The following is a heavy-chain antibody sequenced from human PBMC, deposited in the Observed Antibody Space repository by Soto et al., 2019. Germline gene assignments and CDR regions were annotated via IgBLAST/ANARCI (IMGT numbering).Heavy chain of an antibody. V-gene: IGHV3-21*01. Sequence: GASLRLSCAGSGFTFSSYRMNWDCQAPGKGLEWVSSISSSSSYIYYADSVKGRFTISRDNAKNSLYLQMNSLRAEDTAVYYCARSRGYSGYSVFDIGGQGTMVPVSS. CDR2: ISSSSSYI. J-gene: IGHJ3*02. CDR3: ARSRGYSGYSVFDI. CDR1: GFTFSSYR. D-gene: IGHD5-12*01.